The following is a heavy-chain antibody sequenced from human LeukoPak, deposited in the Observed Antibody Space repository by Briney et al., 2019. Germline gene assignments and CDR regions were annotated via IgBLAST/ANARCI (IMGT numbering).Heavy chain of an antibody. CDR1: GFTFSSYS. J-gene: IGHJ2*01. Sequence: PGGSLRLSCAASGFTFSSYSMNWVRQAPGKGLEWVSSISGSRNYTYYADSVKGRFTISRDNARNSLYLQMNSLRAEDTAVYYCARDGLAAATLHWCFDLWGRGTLVTVSS. CDR3: ARDGLAAATLHWCFDL. D-gene: IGHD2-15*01. CDR2: ISGSRNYT. V-gene: IGHV3-21*01.